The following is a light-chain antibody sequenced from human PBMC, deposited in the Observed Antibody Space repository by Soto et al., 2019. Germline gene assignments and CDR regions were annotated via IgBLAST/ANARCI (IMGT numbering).Light chain of an antibody. Sequence: FMLTQPHSVSESPGKTVTISCTRSGGTIGSFYVQWYQQRPGSAPTTVIYNDDQRPSGVPDRFSGSIDSPSNSASLTISGLKSEDEADYYCQSFDTDTAVFGGGTKLTVL. CDR1: GGTIGSFY. CDR2: NDD. J-gene: IGLJ2*01. V-gene: IGLV6-57*04. CDR3: QSFDTDTAV.